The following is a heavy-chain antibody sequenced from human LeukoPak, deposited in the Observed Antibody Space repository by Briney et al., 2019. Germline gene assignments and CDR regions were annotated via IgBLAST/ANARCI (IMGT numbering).Heavy chain of an antibody. Sequence: GGSLRLSCAASGFSFSNYWMHWVRQAPGMGLVWVARIKSDGSVTEYADFVRGRFTISRDNAKNSLYLRMTSLRAEDTAVYYCARDPGRTGFDYWGQGTLVTVSS. V-gene: IGHV3-74*01. CDR2: IKSDGSVT. D-gene: IGHD1/OR15-1a*01. J-gene: IGHJ4*02. CDR3: ARDPGRTGFDY. CDR1: GFSFSNYW.